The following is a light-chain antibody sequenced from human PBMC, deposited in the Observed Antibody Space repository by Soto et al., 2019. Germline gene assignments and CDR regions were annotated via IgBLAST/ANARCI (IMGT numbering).Light chain of an antibody. CDR2: DVS. CDR1: SSDVGGYNY. CDR3: SSYTSSSTLEV. Sequence: QSALTQPASVSGSPGQSITISCTGTSSDVGGYNYVSWYQQHPGKAPKLMIYDVSNRPSGVSNRFSGSKSGNTASLTNSGLQAEDEADYHCSSYTSSSTLEVFGTGTKLTVL. V-gene: IGLV2-14*01. J-gene: IGLJ1*01.